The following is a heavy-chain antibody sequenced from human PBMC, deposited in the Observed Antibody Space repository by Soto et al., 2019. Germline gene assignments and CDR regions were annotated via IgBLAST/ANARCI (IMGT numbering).Heavy chain of an antibody. CDR3: AKAFPPYYGSGSSYSFTF. CDR2: ISGSGLNT. CDR1: GFTFSSYA. D-gene: IGHD3-10*01. Sequence: EVQLLESGGGLVQPGGSLTLSCAASGFTFSSYAMSWVRQAPGKGLEWVSAISGSGLNTYYAESVKGRFTISRDNSKNTLYLQLNSLRAEDTAIYYCAKAFPPYYGSGSSYSFTFWGQGTLVTVSS. V-gene: IGHV3-23*01. J-gene: IGHJ4*02.